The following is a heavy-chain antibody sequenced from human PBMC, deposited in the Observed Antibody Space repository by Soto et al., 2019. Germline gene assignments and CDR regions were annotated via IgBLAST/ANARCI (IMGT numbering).Heavy chain of an antibody. Sequence: ASVKVSCKASGYTVTSYYMHWVRQAPGQGLEWMGIINPSGGSTSYAQKFQGRVTMTRDTSTSTVYMELSSLRSEDTAVYYCARDPSYDFWSGYSSHYGMDVWGKGTTVTVSS. D-gene: IGHD3-3*01. CDR2: INPSGGST. V-gene: IGHV1-46*01. CDR3: ARDPSYDFWSGYSSHYGMDV. CDR1: GYTVTSYY. J-gene: IGHJ6*04.